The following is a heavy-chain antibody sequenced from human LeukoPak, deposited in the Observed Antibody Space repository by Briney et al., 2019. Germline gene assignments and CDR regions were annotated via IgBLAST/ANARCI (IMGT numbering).Heavy chain of an antibody. D-gene: IGHD3-22*01. CDR3: AREGDYDSGGYSTFDY. J-gene: IGHJ4*02. V-gene: IGHV4-59*01. CDR1: GGSISGYY. CDR2: ISYTGST. Sequence: SETLSLTCTVSGGSISGYYWSWIRQPPGKGLEGIGYISYTGSTKYNPSLESRVTISVDTSKKQFALNLSSVTAADTAVYYCAREGDYDSGGYSTFDYWGQGTLVTVSS.